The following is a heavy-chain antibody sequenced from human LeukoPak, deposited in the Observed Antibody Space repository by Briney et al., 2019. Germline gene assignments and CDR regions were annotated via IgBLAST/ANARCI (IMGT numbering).Heavy chain of an antibody. CDR2: IIPILGIA. V-gene: IGHV1-69*04. D-gene: IGHD3-22*01. CDR1: GYTFTSYG. J-gene: IGHJ4*02. CDR3: ARGPSGITMIVVVEAYYFDY. Sequence: SVKVSCKASGYTFTSYGISWVRQAPGQGLEWMGRIIPILGIANYAQKFQGRVTITADKSTSTAYMELSSLRSEDTAVYYCARGPSGITMIVVVEAYYFDYWGQGTLVTVSS.